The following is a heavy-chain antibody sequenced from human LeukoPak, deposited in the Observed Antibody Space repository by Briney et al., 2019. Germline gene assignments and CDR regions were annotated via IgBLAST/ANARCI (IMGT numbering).Heavy chain of an antibody. V-gene: IGHV1-46*01. CDR2: INPSGGST. CDR1: GRTFISYY. J-gene: IGHJ4*02. D-gene: IGHD1-20*01. Sequence: ASVKVSCKASGRTFISYYTHWVRQAPGQGLEWMGVINPSGGSTTYAQQFQGRVTMTRDTSTSTVYMELSSLRSEDTAVYYCARHSLIGTTPFDYWGQGTLVTVSS. CDR3: ARHSLIGTTPFDY.